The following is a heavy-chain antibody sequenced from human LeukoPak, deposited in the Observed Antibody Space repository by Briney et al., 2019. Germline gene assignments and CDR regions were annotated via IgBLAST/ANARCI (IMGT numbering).Heavy chain of an antibody. J-gene: IGHJ6*02. D-gene: IGHD3-9*01. V-gene: IGHV3-23*01. CDR3: ARDQSRNDYDILTGYYADYYGMDV. CDR2: IDGSGGRP. Sequence: PGGSLRLSCAASGFTLSKYAMNWVRQAPGKGLEWVSGIDGSGGRPPSADSVKGRFTISRDNAKNSLYLQMNSLRAEDTAVYYCARDQSRNDYDILTGYYADYYGMDVWGQGTTVTVSS. CDR1: GFTLSKYA.